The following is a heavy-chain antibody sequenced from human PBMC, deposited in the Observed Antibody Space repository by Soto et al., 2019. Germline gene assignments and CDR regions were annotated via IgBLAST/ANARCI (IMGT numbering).Heavy chain of an antibody. J-gene: IGHJ4*02. CDR1: GFTFSSYA. Sequence: EVQLLGSGGGLVQPGGSLRLSCAASGFTFSSYAMSWVCQAPGKGLEWVSGISGSGVSTHYADSVKGRFTISRDNSKNTLYLQMNSLRAEDTAAYYCAKEVGYSSGYDYFDYWGQGTLVTVSS. CDR2: ISGSGVST. CDR3: AKEVGYSSGYDYFDY. V-gene: IGHV3-23*01. D-gene: IGHD6-19*01.